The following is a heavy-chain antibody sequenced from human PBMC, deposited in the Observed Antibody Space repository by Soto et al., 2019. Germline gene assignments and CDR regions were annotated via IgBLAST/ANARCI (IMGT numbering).Heavy chain of an antibody. CDR3: ARVALIVGYYYYYMDV. CDR1: GYTFTSYA. CDR2: MNADSGNT. D-gene: IGHD3-16*02. J-gene: IGHJ6*03. Sequence: ASVKVSCKASGYTFTSYAMHWVRQAPGQRLEWMGWMNADSGNTGYAQKFQGRVTMTRNTSISTAYMELSSLRSEDTAVYYCARVALIVGYYYYYMDVWGKGTTVTVSS. V-gene: IGHV1-8*02.